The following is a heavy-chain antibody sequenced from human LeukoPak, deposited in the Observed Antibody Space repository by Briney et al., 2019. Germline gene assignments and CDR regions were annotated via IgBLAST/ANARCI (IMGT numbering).Heavy chain of an antibody. V-gene: IGHV4-59*01. J-gene: IGHJ4*02. Sequence: SETLSLTCTVSGGSISSYYWSWIRQPPGKGLEWIGYIYYSGSTNYNPSLKSRVTISVDTSKNQFSLKLSSVTAADTAVYYRARDAGCSSRGFCYFDYWGQGTLVTVSS. D-gene: IGHD6-13*01. CDR1: GGSISSYY. CDR3: ARDAGCSSRGFCYFDY. CDR2: IYYSGST.